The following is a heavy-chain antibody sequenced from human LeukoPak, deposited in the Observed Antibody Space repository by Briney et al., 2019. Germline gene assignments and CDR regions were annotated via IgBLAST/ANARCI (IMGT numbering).Heavy chain of an antibody. CDR2: ISYDGSNK. CDR1: GFTFSSYA. V-gene: IGHV3-30*04. Sequence: GGSLRLSCVASGFTFSSYAMHWVRQSPGKGLEWVAAISYDGSNKNYADSVKGRFTISRDNARNSLYLQMNSLRVEDTAVYYCARDPYSGNYGDYYYYYMDVWGKGTTVTISS. CDR3: ARDPYSGNYGDYYYYYMDV. J-gene: IGHJ6*03. D-gene: IGHD1-26*01.